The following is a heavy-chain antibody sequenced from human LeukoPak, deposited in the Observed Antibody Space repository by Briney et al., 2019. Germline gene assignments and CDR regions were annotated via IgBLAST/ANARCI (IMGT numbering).Heavy chain of an antibody. CDR2: ISWNSGSI. D-gene: IGHD3-9*01. CDR1: GFTFDDYA. CDR3: AKCRSYDILTGSYFDP. J-gene: IGHJ5*02. V-gene: IGHV3-9*01. Sequence: PGRSLRLSCAASGFTFDDYAMHWVRQAPGKGLEWVSGISWNSGSIGYADSVKGRFTISRDSAKNSLYLQMNSLRAEDTALYYCAKCRSYDILTGSYFDPWGQGTLVTVSS.